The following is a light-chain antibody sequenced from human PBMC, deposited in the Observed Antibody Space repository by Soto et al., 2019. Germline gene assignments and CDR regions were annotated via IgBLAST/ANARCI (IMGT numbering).Light chain of an antibody. CDR2: GAS. V-gene: IGKV3-15*01. CDR1: QSVTTN. CDR3: QQYNNWPPLT. J-gene: IGKJ4*01. Sequence: EIVMTQSPATLSVSPGERATLSCRASQSVTTNLAWYQQKPGQTPRLLIYGASSMATGIPARFSGSGSGTEFTVTLSSLQSEDFAVYYCQQYNNWPPLTFGGGTKVEIK.